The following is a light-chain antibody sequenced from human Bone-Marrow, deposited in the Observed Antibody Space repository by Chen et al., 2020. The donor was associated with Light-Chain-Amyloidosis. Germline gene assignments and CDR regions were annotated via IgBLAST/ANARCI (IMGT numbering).Light chain of an antibody. J-gene: IGKJ1*01. CDR2: DAS. CDR1: QSVRRY. Sequence: DIVLTQSPATLSLSPGERATLSCRASQSVRRYLDWYQQKPGQAPRLLIYDASNRASGLPARFSGSGSGTDFTLTISSLEPEDFAVHYCQQRSNWPQRTFGQGTKVEIK. V-gene: IGKV3-11*01. CDR3: QQRSNWPQRT.